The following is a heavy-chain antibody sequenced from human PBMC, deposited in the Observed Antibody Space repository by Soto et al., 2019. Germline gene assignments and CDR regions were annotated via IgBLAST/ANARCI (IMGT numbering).Heavy chain of an antibody. D-gene: IGHD2-15*01. CDR1: GVSITTDKW. Sequence: QVQLQESGPRLVKPSETLFLTCSVSGVSITTDKWWSWVRQSPGKGLEWIGEIWQGGNTNYNPSLKRRVTVSLDRSGNQFALRVTSATAADTAVYYYVMNPCGGGSCDTAFAVWGEGTTVMVSP. CDR3: VMNPCGGGSCDTAFAV. CDR2: IWQGGNT. J-gene: IGHJ3*01. V-gene: IGHV4-4*02.